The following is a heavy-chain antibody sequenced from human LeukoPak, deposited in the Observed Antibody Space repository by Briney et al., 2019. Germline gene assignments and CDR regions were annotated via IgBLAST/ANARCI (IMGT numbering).Heavy chain of an antibody. CDR2: ISYDGSNK. V-gene: IGHV3-30*04. D-gene: IGHD3-3*01. CDR1: GFTFSSYA. J-gene: IGHJ6*04. Sequence: GGSLRLSCAASGFTFSSYAMHWVRQAPGKGLEWVAVISYDGSNKYYADSVKGRFTISRDNAKDSLYLQMNSLRAEDTAVYYCARGGVGMDVWGKGTTVTVSS. CDR3: ARGGVGMDV.